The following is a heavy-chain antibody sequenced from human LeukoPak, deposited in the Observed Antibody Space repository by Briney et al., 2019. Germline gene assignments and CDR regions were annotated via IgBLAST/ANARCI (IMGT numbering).Heavy chain of an antibody. J-gene: IGHJ4*02. D-gene: IGHD2-21*02. Sequence: SETLSLTCAVYGGSFSGYYWSWIRQPPGKGLERIGEINHSGSTNYNPSLKSRVTISVDTSKNQFSLKLSSVTAADTAVYYCARVYCGGDCYSGGPKYYFDYWGQGTLVTVSS. CDR2: INHSGST. CDR1: GGSFSGYY. V-gene: IGHV4-34*01. CDR3: ARVYCGGDCYSGGPKYYFDY.